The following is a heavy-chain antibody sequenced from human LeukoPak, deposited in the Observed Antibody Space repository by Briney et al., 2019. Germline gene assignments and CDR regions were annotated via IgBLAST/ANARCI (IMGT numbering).Heavy chain of an antibody. Sequence: PGGSLRLSCAASELTFSGYWMNWVRQAPGKGLQWVGNIRQDGGQTHYSDSVKGRFTISRDNAKRSLYLQMNSLRPEDTAVYYCARDDYGGNLGLDYWGQGTLVTVSS. J-gene: IGHJ4*02. CDR3: ARDDYGGNLGLDY. V-gene: IGHV3-7*01. D-gene: IGHD4-17*01. CDR2: IRQDGGQT. CDR1: ELTFSGYW.